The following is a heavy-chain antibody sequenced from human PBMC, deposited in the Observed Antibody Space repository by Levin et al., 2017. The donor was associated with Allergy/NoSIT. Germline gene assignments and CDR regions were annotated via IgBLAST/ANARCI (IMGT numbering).Heavy chain of an antibody. V-gene: IGHV3-11*01. D-gene: IGHD3-16*01. J-gene: IGHJ4*02. CDR3: ARFGFKASSAYLWDY. Sequence: SLSLTCAASGFTFSDYYMSWIRLAPGKGLQWISYISSSGSTIYYADSVKGRFTISRDNAKNSLYLQMNSLRAEDTAVYYCARFGFKASSAYLWDYWGQGTLVTVSS. CDR1: GFTFSDYY. CDR2: ISSSGSTI.